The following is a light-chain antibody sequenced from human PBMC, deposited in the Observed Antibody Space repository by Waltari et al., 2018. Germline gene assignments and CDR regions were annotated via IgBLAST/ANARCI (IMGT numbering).Light chain of an antibody. V-gene: IGLV2-11*02. CDR1: TSDVGVYNY. Sequence: SALTHPRSVSGAPGQSVTIPCTGATSDVGVYNYVSWYQHHPGKAPKLMSLDVTHRPSGVPDRFPGSKSADTASLTISGLQAEDEADYYCCSFAGTYTWVFGGGTKVTVL. CDR2: DVT. CDR3: CSFAGTYTWV. J-gene: IGLJ3*02.